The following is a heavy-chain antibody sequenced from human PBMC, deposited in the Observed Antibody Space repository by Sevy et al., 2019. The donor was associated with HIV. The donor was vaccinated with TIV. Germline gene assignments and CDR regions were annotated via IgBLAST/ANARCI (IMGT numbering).Heavy chain of an antibody. CDR2: IRYDGSNK. D-gene: IGHD5-12*01. J-gene: IGHJ4*02. V-gene: IGHV3-30*02. CDR3: AKDPVDIVATIYFDY. CDR1: EFTFSSYG. Sequence: GGSLRLSCAASEFTFSSYGMHWVRQAPDKGLEWVAFIRYDGSNKYYADSVKGRFTISRDNSKNTLYLQMNSLRAEDTAVYYCAKDPVDIVATIYFDYWGQGTLVTVSS.